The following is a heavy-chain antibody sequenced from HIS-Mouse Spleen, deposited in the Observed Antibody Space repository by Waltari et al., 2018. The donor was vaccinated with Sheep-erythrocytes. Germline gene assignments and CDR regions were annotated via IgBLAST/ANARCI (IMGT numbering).Heavy chain of an antibody. CDR3: AKDISRNIVVVPAAVGDY. CDR1: GFSFDDDA. J-gene: IGHJ4*02. D-gene: IGHD2-2*01. V-gene: IGHV3-9*01. Sequence: VQLVESGGGVVQPGRSLRLSCAASGFSFDDDAMHWVRQGPGKCLGWVSGISWNSGSRGDADSVKGRFTISRDNAKNSLYLQMNSLRAEDTALYYCAKDISRNIVVVPAAVGDYWGQGTLVTVSS. CDR2: ISWNSGSR.